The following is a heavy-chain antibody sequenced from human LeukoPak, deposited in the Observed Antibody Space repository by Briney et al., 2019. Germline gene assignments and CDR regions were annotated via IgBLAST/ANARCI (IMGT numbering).Heavy chain of an antibody. CDR1: SGSISSYY. CDR2: IYSGGST. Sequence: SETLSLTCTVSSGSISSYYWSWMRQPPGKGLEWIGYIYSGGSTNYNPSLKSRVTISVDTSKNQFSLKLSSVTAADTAVYYCARVDLGGSGWYTWYYFDYWGQGTLVTVSS. D-gene: IGHD6-19*01. CDR3: ARVDLGGSGWYTWYYFDY. V-gene: IGHV4-59*01. J-gene: IGHJ4*02.